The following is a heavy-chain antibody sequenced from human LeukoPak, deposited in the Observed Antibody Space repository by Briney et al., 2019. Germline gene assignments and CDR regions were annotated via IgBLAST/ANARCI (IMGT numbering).Heavy chain of an antibody. Sequence: PGGSLRLSCAASGFTVSSNYMSWVRQAPGKGLEWVSVIYSGGSTYYADSVKGRFTISRDNSKNTLYLQMNSLRAEDTAVYYCARDSWVTTTALDYWGQGTLVTVSS. D-gene: IGHD4-17*01. CDR3: ARDSWVTTTALDY. V-gene: IGHV3-53*05. CDR2: IYSGGST. CDR1: GFTVSSNY. J-gene: IGHJ4*02.